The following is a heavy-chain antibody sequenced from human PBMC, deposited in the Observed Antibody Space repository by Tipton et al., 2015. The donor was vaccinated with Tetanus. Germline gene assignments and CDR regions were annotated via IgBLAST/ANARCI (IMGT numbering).Heavy chain of an antibody. CDR2: IYPGDSET. CDR1: GYTFATYW. J-gene: IGHJ1*01. Sequence: QLVQSGAEVKKPGESLKISCKGSGYTFATYWIAWVRQMPGKGLERMGIIYPGDSETRYSPSFQGHVTMSADKSINTAYLQWSSLKASDTAIYYCARLHLRTFASSSGYWGHGTMVTVSS. D-gene: IGHD6-6*01. V-gene: IGHV5-51*01. CDR3: ARLHLRTFASSSGY.